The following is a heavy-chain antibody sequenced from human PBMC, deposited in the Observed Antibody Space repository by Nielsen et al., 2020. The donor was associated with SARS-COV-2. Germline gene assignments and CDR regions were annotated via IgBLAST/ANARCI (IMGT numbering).Heavy chain of an antibody. J-gene: IGHJ4*02. V-gene: IGHV1-69*04. Sequence: SVKVSCKASGGTFNTHAINWVRQAPGQGLEWMGRINPILGIADNAQKFQDRVTITVDKSTSTAYMELSSLRSEDTAVYYCVRDSFPDYYGSGTDYWGQGTLVTVSS. CDR2: INPILGIA. CDR3: VRDSFPDYYGSGTDY. D-gene: IGHD3-10*01. CDR1: GGTFNTHA.